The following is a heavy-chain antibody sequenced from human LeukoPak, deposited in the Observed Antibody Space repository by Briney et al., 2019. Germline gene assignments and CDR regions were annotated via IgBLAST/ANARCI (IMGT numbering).Heavy chain of an antibody. CDR3: ARAGGCGGDCYNYYYGMDV. J-gene: IGHJ6*02. CDR2: IIPIFGTA. CDR1: GGTFSSYA. V-gene: IGHV1-69*05. D-gene: IGHD2-21*02. Sequence: SVKVSCKASGGTFSSYAISWVRQAPGQGLEWMGGIIPIFGTANYAQKFQERVTITRDMSTSTAYMELSSLRSEDTAVYYCARAGGCGGDCYNYYYGMDVWGQGTTVTVSS.